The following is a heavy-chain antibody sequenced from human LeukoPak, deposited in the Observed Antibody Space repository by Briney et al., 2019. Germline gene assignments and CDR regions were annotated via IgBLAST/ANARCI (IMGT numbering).Heavy chain of an antibody. Sequence: GGSLRLSCAASAITFNTYAISWVRQAPGKGLEWISAMTVGGVSTYYADSVKGRFTFSRDSSKNTLFLQMNSLRAGDTSVYYCARGDLDMNDYWGQGTLVTVSS. CDR2: MTVGGVST. CDR1: AITFNTYA. J-gene: IGHJ4*02. V-gene: IGHV3-23*01. CDR3: ARGDLDMNDY. D-gene: IGHD3-16*01.